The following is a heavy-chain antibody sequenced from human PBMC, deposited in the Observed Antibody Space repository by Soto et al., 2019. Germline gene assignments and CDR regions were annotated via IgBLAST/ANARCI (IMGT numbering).Heavy chain of an antibody. Sequence: QVHLVQSGAEVKKPGASVKVSCKGSGYTFTSYGITWVRQAPGQGLEWMGWISAHNGNTDYAQKLQGRVTVTRDTSTSTDKMELSSLRTDDTAAYYCARGRYGDYWGQGALVTVSS. J-gene: IGHJ4*02. CDR2: ISAHNGNT. CDR3: ARGRYGDY. CDR1: GYTFTSYG. D-gene: IGHD1-1*01. V-gene: IGHV1-18*01.